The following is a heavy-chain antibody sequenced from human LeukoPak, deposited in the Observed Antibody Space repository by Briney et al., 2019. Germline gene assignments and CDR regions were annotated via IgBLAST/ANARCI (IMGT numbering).Heavy chain of an antibody. V-gene: IGHV4-59*01. CDR2: VHYSGTA. J-gene: IGHJ6*02. Sequence: SETLSLTCTVSDGSITNYDWSWVRQPPGKGLEFIGHVHYSGTANYNPSLRSRVTISIDTSKKHFFLKLKSVTAADTAVYYCARGNCSGGSCYSEYYYGMDVWGQGTTVTVSS. CDR3: ARGNCSGGSCYSEYYYGMDV. D-gene: IGHD2-15*01. CDR1: DGSITNYD.